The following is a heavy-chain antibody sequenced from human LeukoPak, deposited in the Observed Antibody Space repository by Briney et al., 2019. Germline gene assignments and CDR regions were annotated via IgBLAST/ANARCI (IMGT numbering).Heavy chain of an antibody. V-gene: IGHV4-39*01. CDR1: GGSISSRSYH. CDR2: IYYSGST. Sequence: PSETLSLTCTVSGGSISSRSYHWGSIRQPPARVLEWIGSIYYSGSTYYNPSLKSRVTISVDTSKNQFSLKLSSVTAADTAVYYCTGAYIVATMFDPWGQGTLVTVSS. CDR3: TGAYIVATMFDP. D-gene: IGHD5-12*01. J-gene: IGHJ5*02.